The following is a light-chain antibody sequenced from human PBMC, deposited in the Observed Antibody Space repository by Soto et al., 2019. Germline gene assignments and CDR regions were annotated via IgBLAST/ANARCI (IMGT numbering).Light chain of an antibody. CDR1: QDINSW. Sequence: DIQMTQSPSSVSASVGDRVSITFRASQDINSWLAWYQLKPGKAPKLLIYGASTLQSGVPSRFSGSGSGTDYTLTISSLQPEDFATYYCQQSYRTPTFGQGTRLEIK. CDR3: QQSYRTPT. J-gene: IGKJ5*01. CDR2: GAS. V-gene: IGKV1-12*01.